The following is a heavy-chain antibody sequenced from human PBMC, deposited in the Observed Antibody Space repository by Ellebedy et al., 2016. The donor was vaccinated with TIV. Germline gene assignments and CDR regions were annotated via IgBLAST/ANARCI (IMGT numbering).Heavy chain of an antibody. CDR2: LYPDAKT. D-gene: IGHD2-21*01. J-gene: IGHJ5*02. V-gene: IGHV3-66*01. CDR3: ARDPGGGGDFGDNWFDP. CDR1: GIFVSDYF. Sequence: GESLKISCEASGIFVSDYFMNWVRQAPGKGLEWVSVLYPDAKTNYTDSVNGRFIVSRDNSKNTLYLQMNSLRAEDTAVYYCARDPGGGGDFGDNWFDPWGQGTLVTVSS.